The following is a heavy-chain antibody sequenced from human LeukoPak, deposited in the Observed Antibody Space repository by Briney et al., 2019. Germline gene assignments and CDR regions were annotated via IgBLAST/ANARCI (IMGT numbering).Heavy chain of an antibody. J-gene: IGHJ4*02. V-gene: IGHV3-7*01. D-gene: IGHD2-2*01. CDR3: ARDRTECSSTTCTPYFAY. CDR2: IKQDGRVN. Sequence: PGGPLRLPCAASGFTFSSYWMSGAREAAGRGLEGGGNIKQDGRVNFYVDSVKARFTISRDQAKNSLYLQMNRVSAEEAAVYHCARDRTECSSTTCTPYFAYWGQGTLALVSS. CDR1: GFTFSSYW.